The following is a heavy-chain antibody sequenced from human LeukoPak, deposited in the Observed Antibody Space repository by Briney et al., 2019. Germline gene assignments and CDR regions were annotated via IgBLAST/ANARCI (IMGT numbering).Heavy chain of an antibody. CDR3: ARGDQAFDY. J-gene: IGHJ4*02. Sequence: SQTLSLTCAISGDSVSSNTAVWNWIRQSPSRGLEWLGRTYYRSKWSDNYAVSVKSRIIINPDTSENQFSLQLNSMTPEDTAVYYCARGDQAFDYWGQGTLVTVSS. CDR1: GDSVSSNTAV. D-gene: IGHD2-2*01. CDR2: TYYRSKWSD. V-gene: IGHV6-1*01.